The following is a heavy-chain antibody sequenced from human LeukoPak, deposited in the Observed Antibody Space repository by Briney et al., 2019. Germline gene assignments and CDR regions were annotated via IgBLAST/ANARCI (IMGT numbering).Heavy chain of an antibody. J-gene: IGHJ4*02. D-gene: IGHD5-18*01. CDR1: GFTFSSYA. CDR3: AKDGGGYSYGKTKSPFDY. V-gene: IGHV3-23*01. Sequence: PGGSLRLSCAASGFTFSSYAMSWVRQAPGKGLEWVSAISGSGGSTYYADSVKGRFTISRDNSKNTLYLQMNSLRAEDTAVYYCAKDGGGYSYGKTKSPFDYWGQGTLVTVSS. CDR2: ISGSGGST.